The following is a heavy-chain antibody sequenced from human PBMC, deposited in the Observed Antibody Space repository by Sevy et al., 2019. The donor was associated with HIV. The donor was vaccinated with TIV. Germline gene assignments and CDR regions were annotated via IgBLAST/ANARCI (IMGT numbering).Heavy chain of an antibody. Sequence: GGSLTLSCSASGFSFSAFTMNWVRHAPGKGLEWVASINGNSRYIYYAESVRGRFTISRDNAQNSVYLQMNSLRAEDTAVYFCARVGATTGALTHWGQGTLVTVSS. J-gene: IGHJ4*02. V-gene: IGHV3-21*01. CDR3: ARVGATTGALTH. CDR1: GFSFSAFT. CDR2: INGNSRYI. D-gene: IGHD1-26*01.